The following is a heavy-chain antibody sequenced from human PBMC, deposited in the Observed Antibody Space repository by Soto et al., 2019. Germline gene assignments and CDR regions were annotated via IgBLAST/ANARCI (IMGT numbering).Heavy chain of an antibody. J-gene: IGHJ4*02. V-gene: IGHV3-74*01. D-gene: IGHD2-15*01. CDR1: GFTFSSYW. Sequence: EVQLVESGGGLVQPGWSLRLSCAASGFTFSSYWMHWVRQAPGKGLVRVSRINSDGSSTSYADSVKGRFTISRDNAKNTVYLRMTRLSADDTAVYYCVRTSLVVAAATRGDSWGKGTLVTVSS. CDR2: INSDGSST. CDR3: VRTSLVVAAATRGDS.